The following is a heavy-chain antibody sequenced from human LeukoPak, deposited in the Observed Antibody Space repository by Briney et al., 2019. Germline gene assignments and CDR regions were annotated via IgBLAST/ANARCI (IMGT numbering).Heavy chain of an antibody. CDR2: IKQDGSEK. J-gene: IGHJ4*02. CDR1: AFTFSSYW. D-gene: IGHD3/OR15-3a*01. Sequence: GGSLRLSCAASAFTFSSYWMSWVRQAPGKGLEWVANIKQDGSEKYYVDSVKGRFTISRDNAKNSLYLQMNSLRAEDTAVYYCARDDGTGLDYWGQGTLVTVSS. CDR3: ARDDGTGLDY. V-gene: IGHV3-7*01.